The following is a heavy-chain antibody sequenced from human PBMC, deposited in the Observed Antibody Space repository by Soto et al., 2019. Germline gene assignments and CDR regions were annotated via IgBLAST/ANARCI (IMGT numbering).Heavy chain of an antibody. Sequence: QVQLVQSGAEVKKPGSSVKVSCKASGGSFSTYGINWVRLAPGQGLEWMGGIIPKFGTTNYAQKFRGRVTITADETKNTTHMELNYPRSEGQGVYFCGRELDPYLGGNPLPLGLWGQGTLVTVSS. CDR1: GGSFSTYG. CDR3: GRELDPYLGGNPLPLGL. CDR2: IIPKFGTT. J-gene: IGHJ4*02. V-gene: IGHV1-69*13. D-gene: IGHD2-15*01.